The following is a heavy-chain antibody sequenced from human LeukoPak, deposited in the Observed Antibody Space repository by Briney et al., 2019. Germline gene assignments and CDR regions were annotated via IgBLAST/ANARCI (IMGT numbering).Heavy chain of an antibody. CDR3: ARGQYPLAPWYFDL. Sequence: PGGSLRLSCVVSGITFTSYEMSWVRQAPGKGLEWVSSITSSGSSTYYPNSVKGRFTISRDNAKNSLYLQMHSLRVEDTAVYYCARGQYPLAPWYFDLWGRGTLVTVSS. CDR1: GITFTSYE. V-gene: IGHV3-48*03. D-gene: IGHD2/OR15-2a*01. J-gene: IGHJ2*01. CDR2: ITSSGSST.